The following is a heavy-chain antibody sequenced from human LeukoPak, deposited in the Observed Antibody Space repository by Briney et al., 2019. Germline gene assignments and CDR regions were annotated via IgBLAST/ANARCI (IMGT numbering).Heavy chain of an antibody. J-gene: IGHJ4*02. Sequence: GGSLRLSCAASGFTFDDYAMHWVRQTPGKGLEWVSGITWNSETIAYADSVKGRFTISRDNAKNSLYLQMDSLTVDDTALYYCAKAGCGGPTCYQSCWGQGTLVTVSS. D-gene: IGHD2-15*01. CDR1: GFTFDDYA. CDR3: AKAGCGGPTCYQSC. CDR2: ITWNSETI. V-gene: IGHV3-9*01.